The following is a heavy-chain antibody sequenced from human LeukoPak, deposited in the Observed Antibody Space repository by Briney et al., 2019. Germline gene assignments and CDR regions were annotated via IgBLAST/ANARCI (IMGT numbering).Heavy chain of an antibody. CDR2: IYYSGST. CDR1: GGSISSSSYY. CDR3: ARASYSGYSSGIFDY. D-gene: IGHD6-19*01. Sequence: PETLSLTCTVSGGSISSSSYYWGWLRQPPGKGLEWIGSIYYSGSTYYNPSLKSRVTISVDTSKNQFSLKLSSVTAADTAVYYCARASYSGYSSGIFDYWGQGTLVTVSS. V-gene: IGHV4-39*07. J-gene: IGHJ4*02.